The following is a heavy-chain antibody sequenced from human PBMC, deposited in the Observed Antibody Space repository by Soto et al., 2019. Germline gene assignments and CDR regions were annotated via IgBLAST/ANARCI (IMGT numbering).Heavy chain of an antibody. CDR1: GGSISSYY. J-gene: IGHJ6*02. CDR3: ARVPSYVLRRYV. D-gene: IGHD3-10*02. CDR2: IYSSGST. Sequence: ETVSLTXPVSGGSISSYYWHWIRQPAGKGLEWIGRIYSSGSTKYHPSLTSRVPMSVAPSQTQFSLSLIAVTALDTAVYYCARVPSYVLRRYVWVQGTTVTVS. V-gene: IGHV4-4*07.